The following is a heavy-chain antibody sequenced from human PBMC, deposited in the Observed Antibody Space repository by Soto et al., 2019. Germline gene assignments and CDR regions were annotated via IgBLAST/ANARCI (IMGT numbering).Heavy chain of an antibody. CDR1: GGSISSYY. Sequence: PSETLSLTCTVSGGSISSYYWSWIRQPPGKGLEWIGYIYYSGSTRYNPSLKSRVTISVDRSKNQFSLKLSSVTAADTAVYYCARGMTTVTTLDYWGQGTLVT. D-gene: IGHD4-4*01. V-gene: IGHV4-59*12. CDR2: IYYSGST. CDR3: ARGMTTVTTLDY. J-gene: IGHJ4*02.